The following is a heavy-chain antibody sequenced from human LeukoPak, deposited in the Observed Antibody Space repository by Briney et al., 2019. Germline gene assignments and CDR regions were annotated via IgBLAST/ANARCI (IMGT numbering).Heavy chain of an antibody. Sequence: PGGSLRLSCAASGFTFRTYSIHWVRQAPGKGLEWVTVVSADGRTQLYSDSVKGRFTISRDNAKRSLFLQMNSLRAEDTAVYYCAREVENYHGSGNSFYYYGMDVWGQGTTVTVSS. J-gene: IGHJ6*02. V-gene: IGHV3-30*03. CDR2: VSADGRTQ. CDR3: AREVENYHGSGNSFYYYGMDV. CDR1: GFTFRTYS. D-gene: IGHD3-10*01.